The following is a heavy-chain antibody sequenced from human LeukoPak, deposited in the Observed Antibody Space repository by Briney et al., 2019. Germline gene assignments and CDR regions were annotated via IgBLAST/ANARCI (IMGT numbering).Heavy chain of an antibody. Sequence: PGGSLRLSCAASGFTFSSYGMHWVRQAPGKGLEWVAVIVYDGSDKYYADSVKGRFTISRDNSKNTLFLQMNSLRTEDTAVYYCAKEVVEATQPLYYFDFWGQGTLVTVSS. CDR2: IVYDGSDK. V-gene: IGHV3-30*18. J-gene: IGHJ4*02. D-gene: IGHD1-26*01. CDR1: GFTFSSYG. CDR3: AKEVVEATQPLYYFDF.